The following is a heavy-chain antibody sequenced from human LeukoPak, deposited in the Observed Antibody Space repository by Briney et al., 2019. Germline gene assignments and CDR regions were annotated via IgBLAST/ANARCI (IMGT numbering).Heavy chain of an antibody. D-gene: IGHD6-13*01. CDR1: GFTFSSYA. J-gene: IGHJ4*02. V-gene: IGHV3-30*04. CDR2: ISYDGSNK. CDR3: ARDLSSRDAY. Sequence: GGSLRLSCAASGFTFSSYARHWVRQAPGKGLEWVAVISYDGSNKYYADSVKGRFTISRDNSKNTLYLQMNSLRAEDTAVYYCARDLSSRDAYWGQGTLVTVSS.